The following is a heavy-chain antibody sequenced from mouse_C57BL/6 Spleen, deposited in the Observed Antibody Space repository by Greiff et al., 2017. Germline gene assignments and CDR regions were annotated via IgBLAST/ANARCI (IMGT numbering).Heavy chain of an antibody. CDR2: FHPNSGYT. CDR1: GYTFTSYW. D-gene: IGHD4-1*01. V-gene: IGHV1-7*01. CDR3: ARANWDEAWFAY. Sequence: QVHLQQSGAELAKPGASVKLSCKASGYTFTSYWMHWVNQRPGQGLEWIGYFHPNSGYTKYNQKFKDKATLTADKSSSTAYMQLSSLTYEDSAVYCWARANWDEAWFAYWGQGTLVTVSA. J-gene: IGHJ3*01.